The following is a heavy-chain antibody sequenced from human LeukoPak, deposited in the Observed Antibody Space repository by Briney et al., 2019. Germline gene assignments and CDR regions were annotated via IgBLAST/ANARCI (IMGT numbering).Heavy chain of an antibody. V-gene: IGHV1-2*02. D-gene: IGHD2-2*01. CDR2: INPNSGGT. Sequence: ASVKLSCKASGYTFTGYYMHWVRQAPGQGLEWMGLINPNSGGTNYAQKFQGRFTMTRDTSISTAYMELSRLRSDDTAVYYCARDRGYCSSTSCYFGSYYYYMDVWGKGTTVTVSS. CDR1: GYTFTGYY. CDR3: ARDRGYCSSTSCYFGSYYYYMDV. J-gene: IGHJ6*03.